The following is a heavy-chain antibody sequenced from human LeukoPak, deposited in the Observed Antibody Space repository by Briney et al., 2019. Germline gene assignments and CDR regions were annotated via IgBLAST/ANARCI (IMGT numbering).Heavy chain of an antibody. CDR2: ISSSSSYI. CDR3: AREQRYSWSYYLDY. D-gene: IGHD1-26*01. CDR1: GFTFSSYS. Sequence: GGSLRLSCAASGFTFSSYSMNWVRQAPGKGLEWISSISSSSSYIYYADSVKGRFTISRDNAKNSLYLQMNSLRAEETAVYYCAREQRYSWSYYLDYWGQGTLVTVSS. J-gene: IGHJ4*02. V-gene: IGHV3-21*01.